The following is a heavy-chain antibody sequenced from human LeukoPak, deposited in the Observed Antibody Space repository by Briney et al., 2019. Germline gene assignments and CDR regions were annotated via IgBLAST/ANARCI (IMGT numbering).Heavy chain of an antibody. CDR2: INASNGNT. Sequence: ASVKVSCKASGYTFTSYAMHWVRQAPGQRLEWMGWINASNGNTKYSQKFQGRVTITRDTSASTAYMELSSLRSEDTAVYYCARDYIEKVGSSSWYGDNWFDPWGQGTLVTVSS. V-gene: IGHV1-3*01. J-gene: IGHJ5*02. CDR1: GYTFTSYA. D-gene: IGHD6-13*01. CDR3: ARDYIEKVGSSSWYGDNWFDP.